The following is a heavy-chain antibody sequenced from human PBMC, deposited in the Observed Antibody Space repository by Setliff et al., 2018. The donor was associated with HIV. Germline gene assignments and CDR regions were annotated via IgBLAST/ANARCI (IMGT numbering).Heavy chain of an antibody. D-gene: IGHD6-19*01. CDR3: ARPRRVRSRAWYWFDI. Sequence: SETLSLTCTVSGGSISSSSYYWAWIRQPPGKGLEWIGSIYYSGNTYYNPSVQSRVTISVDSSKNQFSLNLFSVTAADTAVYYCARPRRVRSRAWYWFDIWGQGTLVTVSS. CDR2: IYYSGNT. CDR1: GGSISSSSYY. V-gene: IGHV4-39*07. J-gene: IGHJ5*02.